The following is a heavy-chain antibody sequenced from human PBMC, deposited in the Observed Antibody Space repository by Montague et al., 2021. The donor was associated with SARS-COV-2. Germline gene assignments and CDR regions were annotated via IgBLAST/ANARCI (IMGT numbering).Heavy chain of an antibody. CDR1: VHSRSRHS. D-gene: IGHD3-10*01. V-gene: IGHV4-4*07. CDR2: MHFTGAT. CDR3: ARDRFDFGAGRQGTIDF. Sequence: SETLSLTCRVYVHSRSRHSWARIGQAHVKSLVSIGRMHFTGATNFSPFFSSRLTMSADTSKNQFSLKLTSVTAADTAIYFCARDRFDFGAGRQGTIDFWGQGTLVTVSS. J-gene: IGHJ4*02.